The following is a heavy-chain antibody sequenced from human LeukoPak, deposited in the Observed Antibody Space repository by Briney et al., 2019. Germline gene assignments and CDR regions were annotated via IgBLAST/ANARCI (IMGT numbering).Heavy chain of an antibody. CDR2: LYSGGYT. CDR3: ARDDPYGD. Sequence: GGSLRLSCAASGFTFSSYAMSWVRQAPGKGLEWVSVLYSGGYTNYADSVKGRFTISRDNSKNTLYLQMNSLRVEDTAVYYCARDDPYGDWGQGTLVTVSS. D-gene: IGHD4-17*01. J-gene: IGHJ4*02. V-gene: IGHV3-53*01. CDR1: GFTFSSYA.